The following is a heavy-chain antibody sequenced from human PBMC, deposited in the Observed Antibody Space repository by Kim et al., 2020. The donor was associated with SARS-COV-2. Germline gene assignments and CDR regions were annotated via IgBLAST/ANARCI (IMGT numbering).Heavy chain of an antibody. J-gene: IGHJ6*02. CDR3: ASGPPPDFWSGLGTIYYYGMDV. D-gene: IGHD3-3*01. CDR1: GGTFSSYA. CDR2: IIPIFGTA. Sequence: SVKVSCKASGGTFSSYAISWVRQAPGQGLEWMGGIIPIFGTANYAQKFQGRVTITADESTSTAYMELSSLRSEDTAVYYCASGPPPDFWSGLGTIYYYGMDVWGQGTTVTVSS. V-gene: IGHV1-69*13.